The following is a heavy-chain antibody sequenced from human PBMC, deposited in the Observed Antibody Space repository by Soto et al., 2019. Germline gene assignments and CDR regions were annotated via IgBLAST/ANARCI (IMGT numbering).Heavy chain of an antibody. CDR3: ARSRLGNIVVVVAAYYYYGMDV. J-gene: IGHJ6*02. CDR1: GFTFSSYA. V-gene: IGHV3-30-3*01. D-gene: IGHD2-15*01. Sequence: GGSLRLSCAASGFTFSSYAMHWVRQAPGKGLEWVAVISYDGSNKYYADSVKGRFTISRDNSKNTLYLQMNSLRAEDTAVYYCARSRLGNIVVVVAAYYYYGMDVWGQGTTVTVSS. CDR2: ISYDGSNK.